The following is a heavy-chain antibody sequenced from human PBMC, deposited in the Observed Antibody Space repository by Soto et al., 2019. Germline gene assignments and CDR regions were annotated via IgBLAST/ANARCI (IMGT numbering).Heavy chain of an antibody. Sequence: QVQLVESGGGVVQPGRSLRLSCAASGFTFSSYAMHWVRQAPGKGLEWVAVISYDGSNKYYADSVKGRFTISRDNSKNTLYLQMNSLRAEDTAVYYYATGMVGATDYWGQGTLVTVSS. J-gene: IGHJ4*02. CDR2: ISYDGSNK. CDR3: ATGMVGATDY. V-gene: IGHV3-30-3*01. D-gene: IGHD1-26*01. CDR1: GFTFSSYA.